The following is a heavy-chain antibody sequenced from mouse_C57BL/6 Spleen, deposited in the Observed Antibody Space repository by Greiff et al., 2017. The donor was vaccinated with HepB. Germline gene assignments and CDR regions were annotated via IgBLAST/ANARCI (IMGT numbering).Heavy chain of an antibody. Sequence: VQLQQSGPGLVQPSQSLSITCTVSGFSLTSYGVHWVRQSPGKGLEWLGVIWRGGSTDYNAAFMSRLSITKDNSKSQVIFKMNSLQADDTAIYYCAKRIYYDSYYAMDDWGKGTSVTVSS. V-gene: IGHV2-5*01. J-gene: IGHJ4*01. CDR1: GFSLTSYG. CDR3: AKRIYYDSYYAMDD. CDR2: IWRGGST. D-gene: IGHD2-4*01.